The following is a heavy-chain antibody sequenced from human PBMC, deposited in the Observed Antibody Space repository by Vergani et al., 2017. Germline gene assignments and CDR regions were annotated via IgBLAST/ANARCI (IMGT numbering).Heavy chain of an antibody. V-gene: IGHV1-69*01. CDR1: GGTFSSYA. CDR3: AREWAAYXYDSSGYRYNWVDP. D-gene: IGHD3-22*01. Sequence: QVQLVQSGAEVKKPGSSVKVSCKASGGTFSSYAISWVRQAPGQGLEWMGGIIPIFGTANYAQKFQGRVTITADESTSTAYMELGSLRSEDTAVYYCAREWAAYXYDSSGYRYNWVDPWGQGTLVTVSS. J-gene: IGHJ5*02. CDR2: IIPIFGTA.